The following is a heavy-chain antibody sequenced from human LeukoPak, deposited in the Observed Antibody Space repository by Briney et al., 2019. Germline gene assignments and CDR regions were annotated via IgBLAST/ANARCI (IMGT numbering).Heavy chain of an antibody. Sequence: PSETLSLTCTVSGGSISSYYWDWIRQPAGKELEWIGRIYTSGSTNYNPSPKSRVTMSVDTSKNQFSLKLSSVTAADAAVYYFARDSGCYDSSGPARTPEPFDYWGEGTLVTVSS. D-gene: IGHD3-22*01. CDR2: IYTSGST. V-gene: IGHV4-4*07. J-gene: IGHJ4*02. CDR1: GGSISSYY. CDR3: ARDSGCYDSSGPARTPEPFDY.